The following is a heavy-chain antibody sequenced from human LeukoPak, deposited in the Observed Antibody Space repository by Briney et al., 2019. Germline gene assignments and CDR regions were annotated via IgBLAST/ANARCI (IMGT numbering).Heavy chain of an antibody. CDR1: GGSFSGYY. J-gene: IGHJ4*02. Sequence: SETLSLTCAVYGGSFSGYYWSWIRQPPGKGLEWIGEINHSGSTNYNPSLKGRVTISVDTSKNQFSLKLSSVTAADTAVYYCASGSRAGRDYWGQGTLVTVSS. V-gene: IGHV4-34*01. CDR3: ASGSRAGRDY. D-gene: IGHD6-19*01. CDR2: INHSGST.